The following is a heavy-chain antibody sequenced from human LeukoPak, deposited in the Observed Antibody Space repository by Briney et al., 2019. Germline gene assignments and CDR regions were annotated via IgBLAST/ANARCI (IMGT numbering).Heavy chain of an antibody. CDR2: ISSGTSYI. V-gene: IGHV3-21*01. CDR3: ARAGNYYGRHTNWFDP. CDR1: GFTFSRYS. J-gene: IGHJ5*02. Sequence: GGSLRLSCAASGFTFSRYSMNWVRQAPGKGLEWVSSISSGTSYIYYADSVKGRFTISRDNAKNSLYLQMNSLRAEDTAVYYCARAGNYYGRHTNWFDPWGQGTLVTVSS. D-gene: IGHD3-10*01.